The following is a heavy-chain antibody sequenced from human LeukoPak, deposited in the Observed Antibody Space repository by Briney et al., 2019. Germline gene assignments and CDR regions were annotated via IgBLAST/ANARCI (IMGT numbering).Heavy chain of an antibody. CDR2: ISSSGSTI. Sequence: GGSLRLSCAASGFTFSDYYMSWIRQAPGKGLEWVSYISSSGSTIYYADSVKGRFTISRDNAKNSLYLQMNSLRAEDTAVYYCARSCRDYDYVWGSPRLFDYWGQGTLVTVSS. D-gene: IGHD3-16*01. CDR3: ARSCRDYDYVWGSPRLFDY. V-gene: IGHV3-11*01. J-gene: IGHJ4*02. CDR1: GFTFSDYY.